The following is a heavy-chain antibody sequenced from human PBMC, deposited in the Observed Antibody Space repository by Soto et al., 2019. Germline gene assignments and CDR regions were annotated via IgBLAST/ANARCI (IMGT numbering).Heavy chain of an antibody. Sequence: GGPLRLSCSAYALTSSSHTMHWVRQAPGKGLEYFSAISINGASAYYADSVKGRFTISRDNSKNALYLQMTNVRDEDTAVYYCVKGTTIFGLMDVWGQGTTVTVSS. CDR2: ISINGASA. V-gene: IGHV3-64D*08. CDR1: ALTSSSHT. J-gene: IGHJ6*02. D-gene: IGHD3-3*01. CDR3: VKGTTIFGLMDV.